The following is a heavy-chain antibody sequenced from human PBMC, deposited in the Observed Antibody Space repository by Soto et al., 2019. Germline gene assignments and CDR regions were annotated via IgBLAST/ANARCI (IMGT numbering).Heavy chain of an antibody. CDR1: GFTFSSYG. CDR3: AKDFWGIRYCSGGSCYDAFDI. V-gene: IGHV3-30*18. D-gene: IGHD2-15*01. J-gene: IGHJ3*02. Sequence: QVQLVESGGGVVQPGRSLRLSCAASGFTFSSYGMHWVRQAPGKGLEWVAVISYDGSNKYYADSVKGRFTISRDNSKNTLYLQINSLRAEDTAVYYCAKDFWGIRYCSGGSCYDAFDIWGQGTMVTVSS. CDR2: ISYDGSNK.